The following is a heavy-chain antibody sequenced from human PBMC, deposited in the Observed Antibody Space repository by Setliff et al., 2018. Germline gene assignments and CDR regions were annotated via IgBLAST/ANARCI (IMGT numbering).Heavy chain of an antibody. CDR1: GYRLIEVS. V-gene: IGHV1-24*01. CDR2: FDPEDEET. CDR3: ARVRLGLPMVDY. Sequence: ASVKVSCKVSGYRLIEVSMHWVRQAPGKGLEWMGGFDPEDEETIYAQKFQGRVTITRDTSANTAYMELRSLRSDDTAVYYCARVRLGLPMVDYWGQGTLVTVSS. D-gene: IGHD5-18*01. J-gene: IGHJ4*02.